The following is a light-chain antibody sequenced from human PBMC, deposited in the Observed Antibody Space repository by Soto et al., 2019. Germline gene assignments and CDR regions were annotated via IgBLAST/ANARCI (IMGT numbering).Light chain of an antibody. J-gene: IGKJ4*01. CDR1: QSVRSN. CDR3: QHYNILLG. CDR2: GAS. Sequence: EIVMTQSPATLSVSPGERVTLSCRASQSVRSNLAWYQQKPGQVPRVLIYGASTRAIGIPDRCSGSGSGTEFPLTSSSLQSEDCAVYYCQHYNILLGFGGGTKVEI. V-gene: IGKV3-15*01.